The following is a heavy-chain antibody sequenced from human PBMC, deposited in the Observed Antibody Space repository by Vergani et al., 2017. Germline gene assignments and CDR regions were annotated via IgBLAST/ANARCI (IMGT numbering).Heavy chain of an antibody. D-gene: IGHD4-17*01. CDR1: GYTFTDHY. J-gene: IGHJ6*02. CDR3: ATPQTVTTGGMEV. Sequence: EVQLVQSGAEVKKPGATMKISCKVSGYTFTDHYMHWVKQAQGKGLEWMGLVDPEDGETLYAEKFKGRVTIAADTSTDTAHLELSSLRSEDTAVYYCATPQTVTTGGMEVWGQGTTVIVSS. CDR2: VDPEDGET. V-gene: IGHV1-69-2*01.